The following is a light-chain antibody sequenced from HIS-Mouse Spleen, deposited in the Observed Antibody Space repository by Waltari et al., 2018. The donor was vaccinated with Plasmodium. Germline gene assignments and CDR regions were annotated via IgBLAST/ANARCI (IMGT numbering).Light chain of an antibody. J-gene: IGLJ1*01. Sequence: QSALTQPRSVSGSPGQSVTISCTGTCSDVGVYNYVSWYQQHPGKAPKLMIYDVSKRPSGVPDRFSGSKSGNTASLTISRVEAGDEADYYCQVWDSSSDHYVFGTGTKVTVL. CDR1: CSDVGVYNY. CDR3: QVWDSSSDHYV. V-gene: IGLV2-11*01. CDR2: DVS.